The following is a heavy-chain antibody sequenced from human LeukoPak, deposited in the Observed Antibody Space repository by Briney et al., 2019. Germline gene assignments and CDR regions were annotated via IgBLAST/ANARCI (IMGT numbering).Heavy chain of an antibody. V-gene: IGHV1-69*13. J-gene: IGHJ6*02. CDR1: GYTFTSYD. D-gene: IGHD1-1*01. CDR3: ARPLNWNDGYYGMDV. Sequence: WASVKVSCKASGYTFTSYDINWVRQATGQGLEWMGGIIPIFGTANYAQKFQGRVTITADESTGTAYMELSSPRSEDTAVYYCARPLNWNDGYYGMDVWGQGTTVTVSS. CDR2: IIPIFGTA.